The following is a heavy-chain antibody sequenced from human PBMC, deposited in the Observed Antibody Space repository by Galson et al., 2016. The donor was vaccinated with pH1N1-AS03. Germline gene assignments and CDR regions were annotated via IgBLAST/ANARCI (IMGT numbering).Heavy chain of an antibody. CDR2: ISGYNGQT. J-gene: IGHJ4*02. V-gene: IGHV1-18*01. CDR1: GYTFTNFG. Sequence: SVKVSCKASGYTFTNFGITWVRQAPGQGLEWMGWISGYNGQTHYAQRFQGRVTLTTDTSTTTAYMELRSLRSDDTAVYYCVKDFWADGRGYWGQGTLVTVSS. CDR3: VKDFWADGRGY. D-gene: IGHD3-3*01.